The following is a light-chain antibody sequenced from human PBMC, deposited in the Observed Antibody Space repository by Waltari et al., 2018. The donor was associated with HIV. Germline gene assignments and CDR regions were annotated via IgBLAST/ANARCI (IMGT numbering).Light chain of an antibody. CDR2: RNN. J-gene: IGLJ2*01. V-gene: IGLV1-47*01. Sequence: QTLPTQPPYRPGTPGQGVTIPLSGGTPNIGNNYVYWYKQFPGTAPKLLIYRNNQRPSGVPDRFSGSKSGTSASLVISGLRSEDEADYYCAAWDDSLSGVFGGGTKVTVL. CDR3: AAWDDSLSGV. CDR1: TPNIGNNY.